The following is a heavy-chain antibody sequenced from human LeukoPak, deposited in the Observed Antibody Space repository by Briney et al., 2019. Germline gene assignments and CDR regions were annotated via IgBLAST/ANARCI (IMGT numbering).Heavy chain of an antibody. Sequence: SETLSLTCTVSGYSISSGYYWGWIRQPPGKGLEWIGSIYHSGSTYYNPSLKSRVTISVDTSKNQFSLKLSSVTAADTAVYYCARGDILTGYFADYWGQGTLVTVSS. CDR2: IYHSGST. V-gene: IGHV4-38-2*02. J-gene: IGHJ4*02. CDR3: ARGDILTGYFADY. D-gene: IGHD3-9*01. CDR1: GYSISSGYY.